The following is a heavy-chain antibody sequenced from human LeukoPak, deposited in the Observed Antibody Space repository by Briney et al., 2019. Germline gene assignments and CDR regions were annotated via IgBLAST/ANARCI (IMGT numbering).Heavy chain of an antibody. Sequence: GGSLRLSCAASGISVSSHYMSWVRQAPGKGLEWVSVIYSSGTTYYADSVRGRFSISRDNFKNTVYLQMNSLRAEDTAVYYCARDGAAGDISYYDYYMDVWGKGTTVTVSS. CDR1: GISVSSHY. V-gene: IGHV3-53*01. CDR3: ARDGAAGDISYYDYYMDV. J-gene: IGHJ6*03. CDR2: IYSSGTT. D-gene: IGHD3-10*01.